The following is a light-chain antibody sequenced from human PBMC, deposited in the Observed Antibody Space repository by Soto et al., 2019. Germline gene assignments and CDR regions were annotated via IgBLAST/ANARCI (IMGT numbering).Light chain of an antibody. CDR3: QQSYSTPPYT. J-gene: IGKJ2*01. V-gene: IGKV1-39*01. Sequence: DIQMTQSPSSLSASVGDRVTITCRASQSIGHYLNWYQQKPGKAPNLLIYTASSLQSGVPSRFSGSGSGTDFTLTISSLQPEDFATYYCQQSYSTPPYTFGQGTKLEIK. CDR1: QSIGHY. CDR2: TAS.